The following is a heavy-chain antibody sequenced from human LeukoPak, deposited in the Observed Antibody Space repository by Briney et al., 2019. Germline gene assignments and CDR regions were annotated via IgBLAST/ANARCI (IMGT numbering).Heavy chain of an antibody. CDR2: ISYDGSNK. D-gene: IGHD3-22*01. CDR1: GFTFSSYA. J-gene: IGHJ3*02. CDR3: ARDHDSSGLGAFDI. Sequence: PGRSLRLSCAASGFTFSSYAMHWVRQAPGKGLEWVAVISYDGSNKYYADSVKGRFTISRDNSKNTLYLQMNSLRAEDTAVYYCARDHDSSGLGAFDIWGQGTMVTVSS. V-gene: IGHV3-30-3*01.